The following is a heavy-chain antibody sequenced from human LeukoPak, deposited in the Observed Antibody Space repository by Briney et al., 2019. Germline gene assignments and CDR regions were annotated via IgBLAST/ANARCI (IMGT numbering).Heavy chain of an antibody. V-gene: IGHV4-59*11. CDR1: GGSISSHY. CDR3: ARDIRAGTTLDS. D-gene: IGHD1-7*01. Sequence: SETLSLTCTVSGGSISSHYWSWIRQSPGKGLEWIGYIYYSGSTNYNPSLKSRVTISVDTSKNQFSLKLSSVTAADTAVYYCARDIRAGTTLDSWGQGTLVTVSS. J-gene: IGHJ5*01. CDR2: IYYSGST.